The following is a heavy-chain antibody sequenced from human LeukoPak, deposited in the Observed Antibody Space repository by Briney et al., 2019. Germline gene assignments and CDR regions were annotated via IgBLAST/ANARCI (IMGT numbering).Heavy chain of an antibody. CDR2: ISSSSSYI. J-gene: IGHJ4*02. CDR1: GFTFSSYS. Sequence: GGSLRLSCAASGFTFSSYSMNWVRQAPGKGLEWVSSISSSSSYIYYADSVKGRFTISRDNAKNSLYLQMNSLRAEDTAVYYCARGVAAALFFDYWGQGTLVTVSS. CDR3: ARGVAAALFFDY. V-gene: IGHV3-21*01. D-gene: IGHD6-13*01.